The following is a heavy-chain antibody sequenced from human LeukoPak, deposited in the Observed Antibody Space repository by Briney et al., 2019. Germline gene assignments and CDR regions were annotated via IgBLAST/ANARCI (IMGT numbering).Heavy chain of an antibody. CDR3: ARGGEGLL. J-gene: IGHJ4*02. CDR1: GFTFENYY. Sequence: PGGSLRLSCAASGFTFENYYLHWVRQAPGMGLVWVSRINYDGSDKTYADSVKDRFTISRDNAKHTLYLQMSSLRAEDTAMYYCARGGEGLLWGQGILVTVSS. CDR2: INYDGSDK. D-gene: IGHD2-15*01. V-gene: IGHV3-74*01.